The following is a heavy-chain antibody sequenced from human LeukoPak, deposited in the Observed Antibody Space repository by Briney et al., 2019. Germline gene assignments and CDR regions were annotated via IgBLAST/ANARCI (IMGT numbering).Heavy chain of an antibody. Sequence: SETLSLTCTVSGGSISSYYWSRIRQPPGKGLEWIGYIYTSGSTNYNPSLKSRVTISVDTSKNQFSLKLSSVTAADTAVYYCARLGSRAFDISGQGTMVTVSS. V-gene: IGHV4-4*09. CDR3: ARLGSRAFDI. D-gene: IGHD1-26*01. CDR2: IYTSGST. CDR1: GGSISSYY. J-gene: IGHJ3*02.